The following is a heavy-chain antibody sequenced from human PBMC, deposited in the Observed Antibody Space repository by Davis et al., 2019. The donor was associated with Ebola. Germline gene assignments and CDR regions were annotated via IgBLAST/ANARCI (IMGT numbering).Heavy chain of an antibody. CDR3: ARLGYDILTGYFDY. CDR1: GFSLSNARMG. CDR2: IYYSGST. Sequence: SGPTLVKPTETLTLTCTVSGFSLSNARMGVGWIRQPPGKGLEWIGSIYYSGSTYYNPSLKSRVTISVDTSKNQFSLKLSSVTAADTAVYYCARLGYDILTGYFDYWGQGTLVTVSS. D-gene: IGHD3-9*01. J-gene: IGHJ4*02. V-gene: IGHV4-39*01.